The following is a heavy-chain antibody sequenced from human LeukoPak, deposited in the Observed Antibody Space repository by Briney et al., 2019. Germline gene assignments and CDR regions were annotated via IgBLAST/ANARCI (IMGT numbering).Heavy chain of an antibody. V-gene: IGHV4-34*01. CDR1: GVSFSGYY. CDR3: ARGRYCSGGSCYSVYDY. Sequence: PSETLSLTCAVYGVSFSGYYWSWIRQPPGKGLEWIGEINHSGSTNYNPSPKSRVTISVDTSKNQFSLELSSVTAADTAVYYCARGRYCSGGSCYSVYDYWGQGTLVTVSS. D-gene: IGHD2-15*01. J-gene: IGHJ4*02. CDR2: INHSGST.